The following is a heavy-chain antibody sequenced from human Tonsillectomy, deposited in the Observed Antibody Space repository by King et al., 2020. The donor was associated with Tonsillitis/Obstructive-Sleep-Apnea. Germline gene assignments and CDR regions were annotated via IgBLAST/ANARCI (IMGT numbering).Heavy chain of an antibody. CDR2: IYYSGST. Sequence: VQLQESGPGLVKPSETLSLTCTVSGGSISSYYWSWIRQPPGKGLEWIGYIYYSGSTNYNPSLKSRGSISVDTSENQFSLTLRSVTAADTAVYYCARGNNYSEYWGQGTLVTVSS. CDR1: GGSISSYY. V-gene: IGHV4-59*01. J-gene: IGHJ4*02. CDR3: ARGNNYSEY.